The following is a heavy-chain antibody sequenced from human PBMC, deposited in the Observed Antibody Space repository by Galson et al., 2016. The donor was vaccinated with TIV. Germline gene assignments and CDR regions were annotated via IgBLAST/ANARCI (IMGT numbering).Heavy chain of an antibody. J-gene: IGHJ2*01. V-gene: IGHV3-43D*04. CDR2: ISWDGGST. Sequence: SLRLSCAASGFSFDDYGMHWVRQGPGMGLEWVSFISWDGGSTKYVDSVEGRFTTSRDNSKNTLYLQMHSLRSDDTAVYYCVKDRDERVVPSFGFDLWGRGSLVTVSA. CDR3: VKDRDERVVPSFGFDL. CDR1: GFSFDDYG. D-gene: IGHD2-21*01.